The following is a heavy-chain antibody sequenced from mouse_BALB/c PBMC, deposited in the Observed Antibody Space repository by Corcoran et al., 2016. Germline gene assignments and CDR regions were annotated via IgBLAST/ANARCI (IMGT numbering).Heavy chain of an antibody. CDR1: GYTFTNFG. Sequence: QIQLVQSGPELKKPGETVKISCKASGYTFTNFGMNWVKQAPGKGLKWMGWINTYTGEPTYADDFKGRFAFSLETSASTSYLQLSNLKNEDTASYFCAREPYAMDYWGQGTSVTVSS. D-gene: IGHD6-1*01. V-gene: IGHV9-3-1*01. CDR3: AREPYAMDY. CDR2: INTYTGEP. J-gene: IGHJ4*01.